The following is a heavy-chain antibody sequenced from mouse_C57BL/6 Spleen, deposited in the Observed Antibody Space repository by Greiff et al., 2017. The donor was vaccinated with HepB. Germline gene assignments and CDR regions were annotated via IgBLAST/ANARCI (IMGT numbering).Heavy chain of an antibody. CDR2: IDTEDGET. CDR1: GFNIKDYY. Sequence: EVQLQQSGAELVKPGASVKLSCTASGFNIKDYYMHWVKQRTEQGVEWIGRIDTEDGETKEAPKFQGKATKTADTSSNTAYLQLSSMKSEDTDVYYCARGGHYDAMDYLCPGPSVTVSS. CDR3: ARGGHYDAMDY. J-gene: IGHJ4*01. V-gene: IGHV14-2*01.